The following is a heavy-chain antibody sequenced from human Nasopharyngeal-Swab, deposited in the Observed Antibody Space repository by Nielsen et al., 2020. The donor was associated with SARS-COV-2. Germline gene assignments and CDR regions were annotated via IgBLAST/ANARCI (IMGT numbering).Heavy chain of an antibody. CDR1: GGSISSSSYY. V-gene: IGHV4-39*01. D-gene: IGHD1-26*01. J-gene: IGHJ3*02. CDR2: IYYSGST. CDR3: ARPRIVGATTDAFDI. Sequence: SETLSLTCTVSGGSISSSSYYWDWIRQPPGKGLEWIGSIYYSGSTYYNPSLKSRVTISVDTSKNQFSLKLSSVTAADTAVYYCARPRIVGATTDAFDIWGQGTMVTVSS.